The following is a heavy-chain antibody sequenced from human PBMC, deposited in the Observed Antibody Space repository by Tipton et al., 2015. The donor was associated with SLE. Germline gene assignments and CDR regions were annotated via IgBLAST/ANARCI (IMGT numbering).Heavy chain of an antibody. V-gene: IGHV3-23*01. Sequence: SLRLSCAASGFTFSSYAMSWVRQAPGKGLEWVSAISGSGGSTYYADSVKGRFTISRDNPKNTLYLQMNSLRAEDTAVYYCAKDLAGAIYYFDYWGQGTLVTVSS. CDR1: GFTFSSYA. CDR3: AKDLAGAIYYFDY. CDR2: ISGSGGST. D-gene: IGHD1-26*01. J-gene: IGHJ4*02.